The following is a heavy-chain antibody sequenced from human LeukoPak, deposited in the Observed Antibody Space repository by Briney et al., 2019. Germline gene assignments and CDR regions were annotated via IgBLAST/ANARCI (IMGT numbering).Heavy chain of an antibody. Sequence: PGGSLRLSCAASGFTFSSYEMNWVRQAPGKGLEWVSYITSSGSTKYYADSVKGRFTISRDNAKNSLYLQMNSLRAEDTAVYYCARGEDYGTNSFDYWGQGTLVTVSS. J-gene: IGHJ4*02. CDR3: ARGEDYGTNSFDY. CDR2: ITSSGSTK. CDR1: GFTFSSYE. V-gene: IGHV3-48*03. D-gene: IGHD4-17*01.